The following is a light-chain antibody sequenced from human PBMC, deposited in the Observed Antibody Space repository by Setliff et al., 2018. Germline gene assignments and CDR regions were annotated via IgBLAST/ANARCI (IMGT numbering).Light chain of an antibody. J-gene: IGLJ1*01. Sequence: QSVLTQPRSVSGSPGQSVTISCTGTSSDVGGYNYVSWYQQHPGKAPKLMIYDVSKRPSGVPDRFSGSKSGNTASLTISGLQAEDEADYYCCSYAGSYTSFDVFGTGTKGTV. V-gene: IGLV2-11*01. CDR2: DVS. CDR1: SSDVGGYNY. CDR3: CSYAGSYTSFDV.